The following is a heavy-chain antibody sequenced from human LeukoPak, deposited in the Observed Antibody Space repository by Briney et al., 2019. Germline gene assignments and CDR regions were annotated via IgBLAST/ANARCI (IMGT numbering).Heavy chain of an antibody. D-gene: IGHD3-3*01. CDR2: ISYDGSNK. CDR3: ARDHGRFLEWLGPYYYYYMDV. V-gene: IGHV3-30-3*01. Sequence: PGGSLRLSCAASGFTFSSYAMHWVRQAPGKGLEWVAVISYDGSNKYYADSVKGRFTISRDNSKNTLYLQMNSLRAEDTAVYYCARDHGRFLEWLGPYYYYYMDVWGKGTTVTVSS. J-gene: IGHJ6*03. CDR1: GFTFSSYA.